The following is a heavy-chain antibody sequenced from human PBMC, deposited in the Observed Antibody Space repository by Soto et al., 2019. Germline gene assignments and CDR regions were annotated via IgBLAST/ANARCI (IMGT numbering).Heavy chain of an antibody. J-gene: IGHJ4*02. CDR1: GYTFTSYG. CDR2: ISVYNGNT. CDR3: AGAGWTVTTVSALDS. D-gene: IGHD4-17*01. V-gene: IGHV1-18*01. Sequence: QVQLVQSGAEVKKPGASVKVSCKASGYTFTSYGISWVRQAPGQGLEWMGWISVYNGNTNYAQNLQGRVTMTTDTSTNTAYMELRSLRSDDTAVYYCAGAGWTVTTVSALDSWGQGTLVTVSS.